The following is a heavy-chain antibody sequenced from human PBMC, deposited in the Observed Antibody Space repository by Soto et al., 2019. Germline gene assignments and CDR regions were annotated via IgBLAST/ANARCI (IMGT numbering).Heavy chain of an antibody. Sequence: QVQLVQSGSELKKPGASVKVSCKASGYTFTSYAMNWVRQAPGQGLEWMGWSNTNTGNPTYAQGFTGRFVFSLDTPVSTAYLQICSLKAEDTSVYYCARDDIVVVPAAIYYYGMDVWGQGTTVTVSS. J-gene: IGHJ6*02. CDR3: ARDDIVVVPAAIYYYGMDV. CDR1: GYTFTSYA. D-gene: IGHD2-2*01. V-gene: IGHV7-4-1*01. CDR2: SNTNTGNP.